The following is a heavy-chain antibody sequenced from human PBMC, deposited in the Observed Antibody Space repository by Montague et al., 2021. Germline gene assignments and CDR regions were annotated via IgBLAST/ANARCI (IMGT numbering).Heavy chain of an antibody. CDR3: ARERDRYNYMDI. J-gene: IGHJ6*03. CDR1: RSLINSDYY. V-gene: IGHV4-38-2*02. Sequence: SETLSLTCTVSRSLINSDYYWGCIRQPPGKGLEWMGSVFHGGRTTYNPSIKSRVTISVDTSNNHFSLKLSSVTAADTAMYYCARERDRYNYMDIWGKGTTITVSS. CDR2: VFHGGRT.